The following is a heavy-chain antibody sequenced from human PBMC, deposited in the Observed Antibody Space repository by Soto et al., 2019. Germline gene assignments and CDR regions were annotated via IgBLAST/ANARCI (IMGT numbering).Heavy chain of an antibody. CDR1: GFTFSSYG. D-gene: IGHD2-2*01. CDR2: ISYDGSNK. Sequence: GGSLRLSCAASGFTFSSYGMHWVRQAPGKGLEWVAVISYDGSNKYYADSVKGRFTISRDNSKNTLYLQMNSLRAEDTAVYYCAKDKIVRSTSCYFDYWGQGTLVTVSS. J-gene: IGHJ4*02. V-gene: IGHV3-30*18. CDR3: AKDKIVRSTSCYFDY.